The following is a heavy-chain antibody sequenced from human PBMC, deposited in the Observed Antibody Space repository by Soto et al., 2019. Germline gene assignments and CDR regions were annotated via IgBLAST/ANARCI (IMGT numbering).Heavy chain of an antibody. J-gene: IGHJ4*02. Sequence: PSETLSLTCTVSGGSFSPNYWAWIRQPPEKGLEWVGYIYFGGTTSYNPSLKSRVTISLDTSKNQFSLKLSSVTAADAAVYYCASYGRGTYYYGYYFHHWGQGTPVTVSS. CDR2: IYFGGTT. V-gene: IGHV4-59*12. CDR3: ASYGRGTYYYGYYFHH. CDR1: GGSFSPNY. D-gene: IGHD3-10*01.